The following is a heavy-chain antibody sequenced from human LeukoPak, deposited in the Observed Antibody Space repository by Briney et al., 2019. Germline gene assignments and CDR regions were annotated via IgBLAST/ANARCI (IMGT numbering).Heavy chain of an antibody. CDR1: GFTFSSYS. D-gene: IGHD6-13*01. CDR3: ASQRIAAAGMRIARWHNWFDP. Sequence: GGSLRLSCAASGFTFSSYSMNWVRQAPGKGLGWVSSISSSSSYIYYADSVKGRFTISRDNAKNSLYLQMNSLRAEDTAVYYCASQRIAAAGMRIARWHNWFDPWGQGTLVTVSS. J-gene: IGHJ5*02. CDR2: ISSSSSYI. V-gene: IGHV3-21*01.